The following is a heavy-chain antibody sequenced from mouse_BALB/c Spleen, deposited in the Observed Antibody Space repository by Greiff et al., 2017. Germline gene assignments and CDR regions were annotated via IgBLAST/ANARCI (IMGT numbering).Heavy chain of an antibody. D-gene: IGHD1-1*01. CDR2: IYPGDGDT. J-gene: IGHJ2*01. CDR3: AREYYGSSYSDY. Sequence: VQLQQSGPELVKPGASVKISCKASGYAFSSSWMNWVKQRPGQGLEWIGRIYPGDGDTNYNGKFKGKATLTADKSSSTAYMQLSSLTSVDSAVYFCAREYYGSSYSDYWGQGTTLTVSS. CDR1: GYAFSSSW. V-gene: IGHV1-82*01.